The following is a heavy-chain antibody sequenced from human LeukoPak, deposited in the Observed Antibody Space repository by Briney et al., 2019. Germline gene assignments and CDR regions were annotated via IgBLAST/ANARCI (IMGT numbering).Heavy chain of an antibody. V-gene: IGHV1-3*01. CDR2: INAGNGNT. CDR3: ARAGRGYRGYDTPDY. D-gene: IGHD5-12*01. CDR1: GYTFTSYA. J-gene: IGHJ4*02. Sequence: ASVKVSCKASGYTFTSYAMHWVRQAPGQRLEWMGWINAGNGNTKYSQKFQGRVTITRDTSASTAYMELSSLRSEDTAVYYCARAGRGYRGYDTPDYWGQGTLVTVSS.